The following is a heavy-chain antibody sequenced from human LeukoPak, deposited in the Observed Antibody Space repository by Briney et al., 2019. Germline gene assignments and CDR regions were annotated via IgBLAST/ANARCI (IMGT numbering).Heavy chain of an antibody. D-gene: IGHD3-22*01. CDR3: VKYQLLQLLYNSSWRDAFEI. V-gene: IGHV3-23*01. CDR2: ISANGGSI. Sequence: PGGSLRLSCAASGHTFSSYAMSWVRQAPGKGLEWVSVISANGGSIYHADSVKGRLTISRDISKNTLYLQMNSLRAEDTAVYYCVKYQLLQLLYNSSWRDAFEIWGQGTMVTVSS. CDR1: GHTFSSYA. J-gene: IGHJ3*02.